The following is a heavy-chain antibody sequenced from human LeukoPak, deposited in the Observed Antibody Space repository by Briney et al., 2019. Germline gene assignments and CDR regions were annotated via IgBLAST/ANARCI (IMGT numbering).Heavy chain of an antibody. CDR3: AKRAVTTAGDLWFDP. V-gene: IGHV4-59*08. D-gene: IGHD2-21*01. CDR1: GGSVNNNY. J-gene: IGHJ5*02. Sequence: SETLSLTCTVSGGSVNNNYWGWIRQPPGKGLEWVGYIYSSGSTTYNPSLESRLTISIDTPKNHFSLKLSSVTAADTAVYYCAKRAVTTAGDLWFDPWGQGTLVTVSS. CDR2: IYSSGST.